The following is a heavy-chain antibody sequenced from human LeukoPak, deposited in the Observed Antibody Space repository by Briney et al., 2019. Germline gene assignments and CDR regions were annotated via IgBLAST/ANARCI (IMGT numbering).Heavy chain of an antibody. CDR1: GFTFRSYG. CDR3: AKGGSYRSQPYFDY. Sequence: GGSLRLSCAASGFTFRSYGIHWVRQAPGKGLEGVAVMSYDGTNEYYADSLKGRFTISRDNSKNTVYLQMNSLRAEDTAVYYCAKGGSYRSQPYFDYWGQGTPVTVSS. D-gene: IGHD3-16*02. CDR2: MSYDGTNE. J-gene: IGHJ4*02. V-gene: IGHV3-30*18.